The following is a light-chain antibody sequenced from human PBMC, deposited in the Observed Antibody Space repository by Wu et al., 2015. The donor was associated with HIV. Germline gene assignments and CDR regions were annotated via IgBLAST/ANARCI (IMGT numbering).Light chain of an antibody. CDR1: QSVNNNY. Sequence: EIVLTQSPGTLSLSPGDRATVSCRASQSVNNNYLAWYQRKPGQAPRLLIYGASSRATGIPDRFSGSGSGTDFTLTISRLEPEDFAVYSCHQYGRTPRTFGQGTKVEI. J-gene: IGKJ1*01. CDR2: GAS. CDR3: HQYGRTPRT. V-gene: IGKV3-20*01.